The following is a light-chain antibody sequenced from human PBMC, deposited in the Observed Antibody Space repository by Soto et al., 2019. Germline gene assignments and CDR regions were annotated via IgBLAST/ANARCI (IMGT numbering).Light chain of an antibody. V-gene: IGKV3-20*01. J-gene: IGKJ4*01. Sequence: EIVMTQSPGTLSLSPGERATLSCRASQSVSSSSLAWYQQRPGQAPRLLIYGASIRATDIPDRFSGSGSGTDFTLTISRLEPEDFAVYYCQQYGSSALTFGGGTKVDI. CDR3: QQYGSSALT. CDR1: QSVSSSS. CDR2: GAS.